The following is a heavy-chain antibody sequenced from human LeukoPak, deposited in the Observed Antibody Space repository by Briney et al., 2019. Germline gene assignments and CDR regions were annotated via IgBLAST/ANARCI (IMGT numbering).Heavy chain of an antibody. V-gene: IGHV3-23*01. Sequence: GGSLRLSCAVSGFTFSNHPMTWVRQAPGKGLEWVAGVSGNGLSKYYADSMKGRFTVSRDNAKNTVYLQMNSLRADDTAVYYRAKGNGDFLDYWGQGTLVTVSS. CDR1: GFTFSNHP. CDR3: AKGNGDFLDY. CDR2: VSGNGLSK. J-gene: IGHJ4*02. D-gene: IGHD1-1*01.